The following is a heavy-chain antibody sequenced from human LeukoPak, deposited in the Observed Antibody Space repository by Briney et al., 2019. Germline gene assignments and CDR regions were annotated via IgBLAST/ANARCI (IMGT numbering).Heavy chain of an antibody. V-gene: IGHV3-30*03. CDR3: ARDDQGSSSRQPYYYYGMDV. D-gene: IGHD6-13*01. Sequence: GGSLRLSCAASGFTFSSYGMHWVRQAPGKGLEWVAVISYDGSNKYYADSVKGRFTISRDNSKNTLYLQMNSLRAEDTAVYYCARDDQGSSSRQPYYYYGMDVWGQGTTVTVSS. CDR2: ISYDGSNK. CDR1: GFTFSSYG. J-gene: IGHJ6*02.